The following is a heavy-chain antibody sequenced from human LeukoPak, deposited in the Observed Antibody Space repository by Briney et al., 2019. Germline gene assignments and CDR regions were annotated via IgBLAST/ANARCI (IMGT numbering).Heavy chain of an antibody. D-gene: IGHD6-13*01. V-gene: IGHV3-33*01. CDR3: ATGESTTWSRFDY. Sequence: GGSLRLSCAASGFTFSSYGMHWVRQAPGKGLEWVAVIWYDGSNKYYADSVKGRFTISRDNSKNTLDLQMNSLRAEDTAVYYCATGESTTWSRFDYWGQGTLVTVSS. CDR1: GFTFSSYG. CDR2: IWYDGSNK. J-gene: IGHJ4*02.